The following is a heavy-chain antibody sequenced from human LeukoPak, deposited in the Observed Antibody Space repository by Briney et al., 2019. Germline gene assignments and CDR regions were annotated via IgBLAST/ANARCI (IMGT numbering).Heavy chain of an antibody. CDR2: IIPIFGTA. V-gene: IGHV1-69*13. Sequence: ASVKVSCKASGYTFTSYGISWVRQAPGQGLEWMGGIIPIFGTANYAQKFQGRVTITADESTSTAYMELSSLRSEDTAVYYCAREGRGTSCYVSWGQGTLVTVSS. D-gene: IGHD2-2*01. CDR1: GYTFTSYG. CDR3: AREGRGTSCYVS. J-gene: IGHJ4*02.